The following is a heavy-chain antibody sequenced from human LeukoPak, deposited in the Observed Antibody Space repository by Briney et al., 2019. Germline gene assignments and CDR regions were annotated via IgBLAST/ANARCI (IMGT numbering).Heavy chain of an antibody. V-gene: IGHV3-21*01. D-gene: IGHD2-8*02. CDR1: GFTFSSYS. CDR3: ARLFGGVTTFDY. J-gene: IGHJ4*02. CDR2: ITSSSSYI. Sequence: GGSLRLSCAASGFTFSSYSMNWVRQAPGKGLEWVSSITSSSSYIYYADSVKGRFTISRDNARNSLYLQMNSLRAEDTAVYYCARLFGGVTTFDYWGQGALVTVSS.